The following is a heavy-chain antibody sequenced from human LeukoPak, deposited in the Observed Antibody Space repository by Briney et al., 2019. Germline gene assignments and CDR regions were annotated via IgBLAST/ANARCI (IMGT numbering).Heavy chain of an antibody. V-gene: IGHV3-21*01. CDR2: ISSSSYI. Sequence: GGSLRLSCAASGFTFSSYSMNWVRQAPGKGLEWVSSISSSSYIYYADSVKGRFTISRDNAKNSLYLQMNSLRAEDTAVYYCARDLSYYDSTLGYWGQGTLVTVSS. J-gene: IGHJ4*02. CDR1: GFTFSSYS. CDR3: ARDLSYYDSTLGY. D-gene: IGHD3-22*01.